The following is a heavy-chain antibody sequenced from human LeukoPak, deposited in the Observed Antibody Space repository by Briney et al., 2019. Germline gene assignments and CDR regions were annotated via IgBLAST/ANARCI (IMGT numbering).Heavy chain of an antibody. D-gene: IGHD6-13*01. CDR3: ARVPDPYTTSRFDY. CDR2: IDPNSGGT. Sequence: ASVRVSCKTSGYTFTDYYLHWVRQAPGQGLEWMGRIDPNSGGTNYAQKFQVRVTVTRDTSISTVYMELSGLRSDDTAVYYCARVPDPYTTSRFDYWGQGTLVTVSS. CDR1: GYTFTDYY. V-gene: IGHV1-2*02. J-gene: IGHJ4*02.